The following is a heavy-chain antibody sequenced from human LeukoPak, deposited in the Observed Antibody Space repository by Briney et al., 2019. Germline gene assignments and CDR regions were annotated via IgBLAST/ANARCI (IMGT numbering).Heavy chain of an antibody. CDR3: AKDVPAGYFDS. Sequence: PGGSLRLSCAASGFTFSSYGMHWVRQAPGKGLEWVAFIRSDGSIKYYADSVKGRITISRDNSKNTLYLQMNSLRAEDTALYYCAKDVPAGYFDSWGQGTLVTVSS. V-gene: IGHV3-30*02. J-gene: IGHJ4*02. CDR1: GFTFSSYG. D-gene: IGHD2-2*01. CDR2: IRSDGSIK.